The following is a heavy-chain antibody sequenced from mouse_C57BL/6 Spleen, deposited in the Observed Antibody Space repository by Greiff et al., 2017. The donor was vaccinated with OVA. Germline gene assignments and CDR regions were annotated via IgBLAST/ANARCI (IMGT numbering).Heavy chain of an antibody. CDR2: INYDGSST. Sequence: EVMLVESEGGLVQPGSSMKLSCTASGFTFSDYYMAWVRQVPEKGLEWVANINYDGSSTYYLDSLKSRFIISRDNAKNILYLQMSSLKSEDTATYYCARDAISTLPYFDVWGTGTTVTVSS. CDR1: GFTFSDYY. D-gene: IGHD6-1*01. J-gene: IGHJ1*03. CDR3: ARDAISTLPYFDV. V-gene: IGHV5-16*01.